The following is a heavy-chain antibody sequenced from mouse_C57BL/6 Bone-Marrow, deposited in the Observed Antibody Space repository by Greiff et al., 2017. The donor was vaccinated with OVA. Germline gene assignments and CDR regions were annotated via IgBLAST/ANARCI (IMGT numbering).Heavy chain of an antibody. J-gene: IGHJ3*01. V-gene: IGHV10-1*01. Sequence: EVQVVESGGGLVQPKGSLKLSCAASGFSFNTYAMNWVRQAPGKGLEWVARIRSKSNNYATYYADSVKDRFTISRDDSESMLYLQMNNLKTEDTAMYYCVRHGRVSGMFAYWGQGTLVTVSA. CDR3: VRHGRVSGMFAY. CDR1: GFSFNTYA. CDR2: IRSKSNNYAT. D-gene: IGHD3-1*01.